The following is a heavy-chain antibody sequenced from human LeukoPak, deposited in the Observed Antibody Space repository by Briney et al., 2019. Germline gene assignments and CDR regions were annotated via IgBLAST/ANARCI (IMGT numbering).Heavy chain of an antibody. J-gene: IGHJ4*02. CDR2: ISGSGGST. Sequence: GGSLRLSCAASGFTFSHYGMTWVRQAPGKGLEWVSAISGSGGSTYYADSVKGRFTISRDNSKNTLYLQMNSLRAEDTAVYYCAKAGNSGSSELDYWGQGTLVTVSS. D-gene: IGHD1-26*01. CDR3: AKAGNSGSSELDY. CDR1: GFTFSHYG. V-gene: IGHV3-23*01.